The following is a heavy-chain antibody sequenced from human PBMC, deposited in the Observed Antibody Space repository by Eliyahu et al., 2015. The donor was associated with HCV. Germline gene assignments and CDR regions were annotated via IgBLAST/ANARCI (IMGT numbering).Heavy chain of an antibody. D-gene: IGHD3-22*01. CDR2: IWYDGSNK. Sequence: QVQLVESGGGVVQPGRSLRLSCAASGFXFGALGLTWVRQAPGKGLEWVAVIWYDGSNKFYADSVKGRFTSSRDNSKNILYLEVNSLRGEDTAVYYCARDRSYYDSSGLFDYWGQGTLVTVSP. CDR3: ARDRSYYDSSGLFDY. CDR1: GFXFGALG. J-gene: IGHJ4*02. V-gene: IGHV3-33*01.